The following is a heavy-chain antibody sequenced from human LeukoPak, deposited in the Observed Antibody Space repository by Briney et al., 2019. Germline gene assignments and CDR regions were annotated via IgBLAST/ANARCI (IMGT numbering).Heavy chain of an antibody. V-gene: IGHV3-53*01. CDR1: GFTVSSNY. CDR2: IYSGGST. D-gene: IGHD3-10*01. CDR3: AREGFYGSGSYLDY. Sequence: PGGSPRLSCAASGFTVSSNYMSWVRQAPGKGLEWVSVIYSGGSTYYADSVKGRFTISRDNSKNTLYLQMNSLRAEDTAVYYCAREGFYGSGSYLDYWGQGTLVTVSS. J-gene: IGHJ4*02.